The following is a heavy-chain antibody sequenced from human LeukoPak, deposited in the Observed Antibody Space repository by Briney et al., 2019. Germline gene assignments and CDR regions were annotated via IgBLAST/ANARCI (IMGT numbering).Heavy chain of an antibody. J-gene: IGHJ4*02. CDR2: IWNDGSNK. V-gene: IGHV3-33*06. CDR3: AKDVFIVTAMVYLDY. D-gene: IGHD5-18*01. Sequence: PGGSLRLSCAASGFTFRSYGMHRVRQAPGKGLEWVAAIWNDGSNKYYADYVKGRFNISRDNSNNTLYLQMNSLRAEDTAVYYCAKDVFIVTAMVYLDYWGQGTLVTVSS. CDR1: GFTFRSYG.